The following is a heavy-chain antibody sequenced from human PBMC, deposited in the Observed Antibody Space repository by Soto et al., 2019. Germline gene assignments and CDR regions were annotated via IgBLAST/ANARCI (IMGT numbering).Heavy chain of an antibody. Sequence: EVQLVESGGGLIKPGGSLKLSCAASGFTVGNNYMSWVRQPPGKGLEWVSLIYSTGTTKYADSVKGRFTVSRDNAKNTLYLQMNSLRAEDTAVYYCAKDGRGSGSHYNSFGYWGQGTLVTVSS. V-gene: IGHV3-53*01. CDR1: GFTVGNNY. CDR3: AKDGRGSGSHYNSFGY. J-gene: IGHJ4*02. D-gene: IGHD3-10*01. CDR2: IYSTGTT.